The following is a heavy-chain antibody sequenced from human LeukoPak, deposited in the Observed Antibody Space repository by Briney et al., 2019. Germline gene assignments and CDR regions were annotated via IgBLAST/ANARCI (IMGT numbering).Heavy chain of an antibody. Sequence: SETLSLTCAVYSGSFSGYYWSWIRQPPGKGLEWIGEINHSGSTNYNPSLKSRVTISVDTSKNQFSLKLSSVTAADTAVYYCARGIWGSPKHYVFQHWGQGTLVTVSS. CDR1: SGSFSGYY. V-gene: IGHV4-34*01. J-gene: IGHJ1*01. CDR2: INHSGST. CDR3: ARGIWGSPKHYVFQH. D-gene: IGHD3-16*01.